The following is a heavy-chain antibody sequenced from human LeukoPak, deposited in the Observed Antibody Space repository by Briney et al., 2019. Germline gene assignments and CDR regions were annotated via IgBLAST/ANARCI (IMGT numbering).Heavy chain of an antibody. CDR2: IRYDGSNK. J-gene: IGHJ6*03. V-gene: IGHV3-30*02. CDR3: AKGRGWEASYYYYYMDV. CDR1: GFTFSSYG. Sequence: GGSLRLSCAASGFTFSSYGMHWVRQAPGKGLEWVAFIRYDGSNKYYTDSVKGRFTISRDNSKNTLYLQMNSLRAEDTAVYYCAKGRGWEASYYYYYMDVWGKGTTVTVSS. D-gene: IGHD1-26*01.